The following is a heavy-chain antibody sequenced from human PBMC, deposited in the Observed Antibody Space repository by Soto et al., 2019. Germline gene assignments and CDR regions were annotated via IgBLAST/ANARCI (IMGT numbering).Heavy chain of an antibody. Sequence: VQLVESGGTLVQPGGSLRLSCTASEFTFSNYTMNWVRQAPGKGLEWISYISTTSGTIYNADSVKGRFTISRDNAKNSLYLQMTSLRDEDTAVYYCVRDLLSGYDRGYFDLWGQGTLVTVSS. CDR1: EFTFSNYT. D-gene: IGHD5-12*01. CDR3: VRDLLSGYDRGYFDL. V-gene: IGHV3-48*02. CDR2: ISTTSGTI. J-gene: IGHJ4*02.